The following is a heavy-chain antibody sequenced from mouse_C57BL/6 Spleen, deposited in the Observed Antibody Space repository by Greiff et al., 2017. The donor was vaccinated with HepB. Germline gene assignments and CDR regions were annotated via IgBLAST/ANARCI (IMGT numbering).Heavy chain of an antibody. CDR2: IHPNSGST. J-gene: IGHJ2*01. V-gene: IGHV1-64*01. Sequence: QVQLKQPGAELVKPGASVKLSCKASGYTFTSYWMHWVKQRPGQGLEWIGMIHPNSGSTNYNEKFKSKATLTVDKSSSTAYMQLSSLTSEDSAVYYCARGAGPERGFDYWGQGTTLTVSS. CDR1: GYTFTSYW. D-gene: IGHD3-3*01. CDR3: ARGAGPERGFDY.